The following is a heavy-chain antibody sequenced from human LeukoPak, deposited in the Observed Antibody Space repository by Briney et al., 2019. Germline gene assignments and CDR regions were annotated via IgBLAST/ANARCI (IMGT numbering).Heavy chain of an antibody. CDR3: ARGSGSDWTNFDC. CDR2: ISPSGGST. Sequence: AASVKVSCKASGGTFSSYAISWVRQAPGQGLEWMGIISPSGGSTRYAQNFQGRITMTRDTSTSRVYMELSSLRSEDTAVYYCARGSGSDWTNFDCWGQGTLVTVSS. J-gene: IGHJ4*02. V-gene: IGHV1-46*01. CDR1: GGTFSSYA. D-gene: IGHD6-19*01.